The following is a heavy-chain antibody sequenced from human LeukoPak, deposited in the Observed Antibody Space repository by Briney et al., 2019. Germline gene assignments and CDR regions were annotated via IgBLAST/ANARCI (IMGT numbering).Heavy chain of an antibody. J-gene: IGHJ6*04. D-gene: IGHD2-2*01. V-gene: IGHV3-30*18. CDR3: AKSRVVPAAGYYYGMDV. CDR1: GFTFSSYG. CDR2: ISYDGSNK. Sequence: GGSLRLSCAASGFTFSSYGMHWARQAPGKGLECVAVISYDGSNKYYADSVKGRFTISRDNSTNTLYLQMNSLRAEDTAVYYCAKSRVVPAAGYYYGMDVWGKGTTVSVSS.